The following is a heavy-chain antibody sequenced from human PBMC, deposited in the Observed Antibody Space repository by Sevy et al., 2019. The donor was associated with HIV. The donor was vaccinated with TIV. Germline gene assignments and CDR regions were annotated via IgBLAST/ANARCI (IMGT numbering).Heavy chain of an antibody. Sequence: GGSLRLSCAASGFTFSSYSMNWVRQAPGKGLEWVSSISSSSSYIYYADSVKGRFTISRDNAKNSLYLQMNSLRAEDTAVYYCARGYCSGGSCYSTEANYYYGMDVWGQGTTVTVSS. CDR1: GFTFSSYS. D-gene: IGHD2-15*01. V-gene: IGHV3-21*01. CDR3: ARGYCSGGSCYSTEANYYYGMDV. CDR2: ISSSSSYI. J-gene: IGHJ6*02.